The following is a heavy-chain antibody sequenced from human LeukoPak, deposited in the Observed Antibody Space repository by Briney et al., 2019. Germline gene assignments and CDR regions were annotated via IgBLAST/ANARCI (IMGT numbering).Heavy chain of an antibody. CDR3: ARDSRYGMDV. V-gene: IGHV3-66*01. CDR2: SGSGGST. Sequence: GGSLRLSCAASGFIVSTNYMSWVRQAPGKGLEWVSGISGSGGSTYYADSVKGRFTISRDNAKNTLYLQMNSLRAEDTAVYYCARDSRYGMDVWGQGTTVTVS. J-gene: IGHJ6*02. CDR1: GFIVSTNY.